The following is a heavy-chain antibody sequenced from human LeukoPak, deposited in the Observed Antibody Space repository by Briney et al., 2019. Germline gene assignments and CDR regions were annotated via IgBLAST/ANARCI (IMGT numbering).Heavy chain of an antibody. V-gene: IGHV3-23*01. Sequence: GGSLRLSCAASGFSFSGYAMNWVRQAPGKGLEWVSAISGSGGTIFYADSVKGRFTISRDHSKNTLYLQMNSLRAEDTAVYYCARDYYGSGSYYKPFDYWGQGTLVTVSS. CDR3: ARDYYGSGSYYKPFDY. J-gene: IGHJ4*02. CDR1: GFSFSGYA. CDR2: ISGSGGTI. D-gene: IGHD3-10*01.